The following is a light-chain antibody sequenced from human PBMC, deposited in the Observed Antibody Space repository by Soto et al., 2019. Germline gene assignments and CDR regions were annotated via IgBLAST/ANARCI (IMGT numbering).Light chain of an antibody. J-gene: IGKJ1*01. CDR3: QRYDILRT. Sequence: EIMMTHSPDTLSVSPGERSTLSFMASQSVRSNFLAWYQQKPGQAPRLLIYGASNRATGIPDRFSGSGSGTDFTLTITRLEPEDFAMYYCQRYDILRTFCQGTKVDI. CDR2: GAS. CDR1: QSVRSNF. V-gene: IGKV3-20*01.